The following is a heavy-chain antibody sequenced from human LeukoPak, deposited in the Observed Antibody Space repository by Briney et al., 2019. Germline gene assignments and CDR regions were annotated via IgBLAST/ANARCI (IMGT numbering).Heavy chain of an antibody. J-gene: IGHJ5*02. CDR3: ARDRDGGGEWELWNNWFDP. CDR1: GYSISSGYY. CDR2: IYHSGST. V-gene: IGHV4-38-2*02. Sequence: SETLSLTCTVSGYSISSGYYWGWIRQPPGKGLEWIGSIYHSGSTYYNPSLKSRVTISVDTSKNQFSLKLSSVTAADTAAYYCARDRDGGGEWELWNNWFDPWGQGTLVTVSS. D-gene: IGHD1-26*01.